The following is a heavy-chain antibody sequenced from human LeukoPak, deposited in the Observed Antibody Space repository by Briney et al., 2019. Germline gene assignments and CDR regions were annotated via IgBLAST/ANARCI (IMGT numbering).Heavy chain of an antibody. Sequence: SETLSLTCTVSGGSISSSSYYWGWIRQPPGKGLEWIGSIYYSGSTYYNPSLKSRVTISVDTSKNQFSLKLSSVTAADTAMYYCARQKSKDYFDYWGQGTLVTVSS. CDR1: GGSISSSSYY. D-gene: IGHD4-11*01. CDR2: IYYSGST. V-gene: IGHV4-39*01. CDR3: ARQKSKDYFDY. J-gene: IGHJ4*02.